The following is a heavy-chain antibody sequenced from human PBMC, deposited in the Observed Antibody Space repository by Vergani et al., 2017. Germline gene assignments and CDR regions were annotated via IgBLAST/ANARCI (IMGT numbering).Heavy chain of an antibody. D-gene: IGHD3-22*01. Sequence: EVQLLESGGGLVQPGGSLRLSCAASGFTFSSYAMSWVRQAPGKGLEWVSGIGDIDGNTYYADSVKGRFTISRDNSKNTLFRQMNSLRAEDTAVYYCAKGDDSGGYYPTYFDHWGQGTLVTVSS. V-gene: IGHV3-23*01. J-gene: IGHJ4*02. CDR3: AKGDDSGGYYPTYFDH. CDR2: IGDIDGNT. CDR1: GFTFSSYA.